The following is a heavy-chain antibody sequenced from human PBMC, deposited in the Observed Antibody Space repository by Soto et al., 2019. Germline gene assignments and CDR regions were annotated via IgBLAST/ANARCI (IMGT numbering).Heavy chain of an antibody. Sequence: SETLSLTCTVSGGSISSYYWSWIRQPPGKGLEWIGYIYYSGSTNYNPSLKSRVTISVDTSKNQFSLKLSSVTAADTAVYYCARAPTTGFNTMYYFDYWGQGTLVTVSS. CDR1: GGSISSYY. V-gene: IGHV4-59*01. J-gene: IGHJ4*02. CDR3: ARAPTTGFNTMYYFDY. D-gene: IGHD3-10*02. CDR2: IYYSGST.